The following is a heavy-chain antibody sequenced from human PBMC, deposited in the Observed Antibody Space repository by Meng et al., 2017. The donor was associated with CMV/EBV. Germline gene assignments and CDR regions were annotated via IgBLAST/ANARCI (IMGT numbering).Heavy chain of an antibody. V-gene: IGHV4-59*01. D-gene: IGHD3-10*01. Sequence: SETLSLTCTVSGGSINTYYWNWIRQPPGKGLEWIGYVHYNGSTNYSPSLKSRVTISVDTPRNQFSLKLSSVTAADTAVYFCARDSTSRGFYYYGMNVWGQGTTVTVSS. CDR1: GGSINTYY. CDR2: VHYNGST. J-gene: IGHJ6*02. CDR3: ARDSTSRGFYYYGMNV.